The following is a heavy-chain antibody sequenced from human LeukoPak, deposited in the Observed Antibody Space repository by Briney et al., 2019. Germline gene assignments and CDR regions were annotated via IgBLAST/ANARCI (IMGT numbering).Heavy chain of an antibody. CDR2: INHSGST. Sequence: PSQTLSLTCAVSGGSISSGSYSWSWIRQPPGKGLEWIGEINHSGSTNYNPSLKSRVTISVDTSKNQFSLKLSSVTAEDTAVYYCARATNWNYGAFDIWGQGTMVTVSS. J-gene: IGHJ3*02. CDR3: ARATNWNYGAFDI. CDR1: GGSISSGSYS. V-gene: IGHV4-30-2*01. D-gene: IGHD1-7*01.